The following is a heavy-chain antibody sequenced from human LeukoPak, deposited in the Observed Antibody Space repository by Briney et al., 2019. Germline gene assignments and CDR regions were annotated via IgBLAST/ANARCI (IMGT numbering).Heavy chain of an antibody. CDR1: GYTFTSYY. V-gene: IGHV1-46*01. J-gene: IGHJ6*03. CDR2: INPSGGST. CDR3: AREGRIAARLYYYYYMDV. Sequence: GASVKVSCKASGYTFTSYYMHWVRQAPGQGLEWMGIINPSGGSTSYAQKFQGRVTMTRDTSTSTVYIELSSLRSEDTAVYYCAREGRIAARLYYYYYMDVWGKGTTVTVSS. D-gene: IGHD6-6*01.